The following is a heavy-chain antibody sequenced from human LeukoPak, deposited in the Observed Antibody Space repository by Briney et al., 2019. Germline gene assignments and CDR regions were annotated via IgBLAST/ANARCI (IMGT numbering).Heavy chain of an antibody. J-gene: IGHJ4*02. Sequence: ASVKVSCKASGGTFSSYTISWVRQAPGQGLEWMGRIIPILGIANYAQKFQGRVTITAHKSTSTAYMELSSLRSEDTAVYYCARGDSSGYYSFDYWGQGTLVTVSS. D-gene: IGHD3-22*01. CDR3: ARGDSSGYYSFDY. V-gene: IGHV1-69*02. CDR1: GGTFSSYT. CDR2: IIPILGIA.